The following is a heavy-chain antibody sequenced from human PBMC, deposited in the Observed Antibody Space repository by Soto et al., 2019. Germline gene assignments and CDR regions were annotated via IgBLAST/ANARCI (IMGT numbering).Heavy chain of an antibody. CDR1: GFTFSSYA. CDR2: ISYDGSNK. D-gene: IGHD5-12*01. Sequence: QVQLVESGGGVVQPGRSLRLSCAASGFTFSSYAMHWVRQAPGKGLEWVAVISYDGSNKYYADSVKGRFTISRDNSKNTLYLQMNSLRSEDTAVYYCARDGVANYFDYWGQGPLVTVSS. V-gene: IGHV3-30-3*01. CDR3: ARDGVANYFDY. J-gene: IGHJ4*02.